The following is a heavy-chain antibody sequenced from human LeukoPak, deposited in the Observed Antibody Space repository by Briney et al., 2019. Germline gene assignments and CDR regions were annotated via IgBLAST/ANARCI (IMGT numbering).Heavy chain of an antibody. CDR2: IKQDGSEK. D-gene: IGHD6-19*01. Sequence: GGSLRLSCAASGFTFCGHWMSWVRQAPGKGLEWVGNIKQDGSEKNYVDSVKGRFTISRDNGKNSLYRQMNSRRVKNTPVYYVARGSSAIEYSGQGTLFTVSS. V-gene: IGHV3-7*01. CDR1: GFTFCGHW. CDR3: ARGSSAIEY. J-gene: IGHJ4*02.